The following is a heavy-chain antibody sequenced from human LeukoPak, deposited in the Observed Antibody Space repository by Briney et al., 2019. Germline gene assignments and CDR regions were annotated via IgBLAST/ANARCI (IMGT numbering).Heavy chain of an antibody. CDR3: ARGDDSGYYDYFDY. D-gene: IGHD3-22*01. CDR2: IYTGGNT. J-gene: IGHJ4*02. V-gene: IGHV3-53*01. Sequence: GGSLRLSCAASGFTVDSNYLSWVRQAPGKGLEWVSAIYTGGNTYYAAPVKGRFTISRDFSKNTVFLHMNSLRAEDTAMYYCARGDDSGYYDYFDYWGQGALVAVSS. CDR1: GFTVDSNY.